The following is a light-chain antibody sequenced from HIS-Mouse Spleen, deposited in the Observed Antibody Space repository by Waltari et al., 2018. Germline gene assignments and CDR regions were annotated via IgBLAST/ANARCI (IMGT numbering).Light chain of an antibody. V-gene: IGKV2-28*01. Sequence: DIVMTQSPLSLPVTPGEPASIPCRSRQSILHSNGYNYLDWYLQKPGQSPQLLIYLGYNRASGVPDRFSGSGSGTDFTLKISRVEAEDVGVYYCMQALQTPLTFGGGTKVEIK. J-gene: IGKJ4*01. CDR1: QSILHSNGYNY. CDR2: LGY. CDR3: MQALQTPLT.